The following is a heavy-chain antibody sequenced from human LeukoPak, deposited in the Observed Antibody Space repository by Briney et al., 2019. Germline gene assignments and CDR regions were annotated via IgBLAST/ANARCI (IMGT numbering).Heavy chain of an antibody. CDR1: GYTFTGYY. V-gene: IGHV1-2*02. J-gene: IGHJ3*02. CDR2: INPNSGGT. D-gene: IGHD1-26*01. Sequence: GASVKVSCKASGYTFTGYYMHWVRQAPGQGLEWMGWINPNSGGTNYAQKFQGRVTMTTDTSTSTAYMELRSLRSGDTAVYYCASGYYSGSYGIWGQGTMVTVSS. CDR3: ASGYYSGSYGI.